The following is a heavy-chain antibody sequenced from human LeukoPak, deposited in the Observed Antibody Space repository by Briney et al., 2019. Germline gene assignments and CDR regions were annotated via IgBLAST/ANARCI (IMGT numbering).Heavy chain of an antibody. CDR3: AKSGDAMARAFDY. V-gene: IGHV3-30*18. D-gene: IGHD3-10*01. CDR1: GFTFSSYG. J-gene: IGHJ4*02. Sequence: AGGSLRLSCAASGFTFSSYGMHWVRQAPGKGLEWVAVISYDGSNKYYADSVKGRFTISRDNSKNTLYLQMNSLRAEDTAVYYCAKSGDAMARAFDYWGQGTLVTVSS. CDR2: ISYDGSNK.